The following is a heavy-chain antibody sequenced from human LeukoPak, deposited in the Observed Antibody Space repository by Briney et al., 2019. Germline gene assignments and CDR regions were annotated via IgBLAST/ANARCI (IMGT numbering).Heavy chain of an antibody. V-gene: IGHV3-48*04. J-gene: IGHJ4*02. CDR1: GFTFSSYG. CDR3: ARGYCSGGSCYDY. D-gene: IGHD2-15*01. Sequence: PGRSLRLSCAASGFTFSSYGMHWVRQAPGKGLEWVSYISSSGSTIYYADSVKGRFTISRDNAKNSLYLQMNSLRAEDTAVYYCARGYCSGGSCYDYWGQGTLVTVSS. CDR2: ISSSGSTI.